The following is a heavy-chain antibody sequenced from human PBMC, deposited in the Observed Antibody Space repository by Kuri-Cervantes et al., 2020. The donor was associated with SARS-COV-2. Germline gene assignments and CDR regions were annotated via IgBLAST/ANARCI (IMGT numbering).Heavy chain of an antibody. V-gene: IGHV3-30-3*01. CDR3: ARDYSSSWYKTFDY. J-gene: IGHJ4*02. Sequence: GESLKISCAASGFTFSSYAMHWVRQAPGKGLEWVAVISYDGSNKYYADSVKGRFTISRDNSKNTLYLQMNSLRAEDTAVYYCARDYSSSWYKTFDYWGQGTLVTASS. CDR2: ISYDGSNK. D-gene: IGHD6-13*01. CDR1: GFTFSSYA.